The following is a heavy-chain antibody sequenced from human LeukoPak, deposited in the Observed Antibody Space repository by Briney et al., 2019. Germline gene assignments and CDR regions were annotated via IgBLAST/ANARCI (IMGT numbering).Heavy chain of an antibody. Sequence: ASVKVSCKASGYTFTSYGISWVRQAPGQGLEWMGWISAYNGNTNYAQKLQGRVTMTTDTSTSTAYMELRSLRSDDTAVYYCARAEDLPGIAVAGDPLGFDYWGQGTLVTVSS. V-gene: IGHV1-18*01. CDR3: ARAEDLPGIAVAGDPLGFDY. J-gene: IGHJ4*02. CDR1: GYTFTSYG. CDR2: ISAYNGNT. D-gene: IGHD6-19*01.